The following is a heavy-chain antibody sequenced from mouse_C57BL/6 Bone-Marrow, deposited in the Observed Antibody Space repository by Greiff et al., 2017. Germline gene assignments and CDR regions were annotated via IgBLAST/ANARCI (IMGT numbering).Heavy chain of an antibody. CDR1: GYTFTSYW. V-gene: IGHV1-55*01. D-gene: IGHD2-5*01. CDR3: ARPYYSNYRYFAV. CDR2: IYPGSGST. Sequence: QVQLQQPGAELVKPGASVKMSCKASGYTFTSYWITWVKQRPGQGLEWIGDIYPGSGSTNYNEKFKSKATLTVDKSSNTAYMQLSSLTSEDSAVYYSARPYYSNYRYFAVWGRGTTVTVSS. J-gene: IGHJ1*03.